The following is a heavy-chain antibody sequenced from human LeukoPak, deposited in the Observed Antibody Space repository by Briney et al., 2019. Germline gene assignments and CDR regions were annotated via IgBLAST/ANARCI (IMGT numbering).Heavy chain of an antibody. CDR3: ARVRRIAVAGTRGHYYYGMDV. CDR1: GFTFSSYA. CDR2: ISGSGGST. D-gene: IGHD6-19*01. Sequence: GGSLRLSCAASGFTFSSYAMSWVRQAPGKGLEWVSAISGSGGSTYYADSVKGRFTISRDNAKNSLYLQMNSLRAEDTAVYYCARVRRIAVAGTRGHYYYGMDVWGQGTTVTVSS. V-gene: IGHV3-23*01. J-gene: IGHJ6*02.